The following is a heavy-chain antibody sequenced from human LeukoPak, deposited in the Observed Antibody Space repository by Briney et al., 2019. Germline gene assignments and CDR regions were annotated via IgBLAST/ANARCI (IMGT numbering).Heavy chain of an antibody. CDR2: IHYSGST. J-gene: IGHJ4*02. V-gene: IGHV4-59*01. CDR3: ARWGHFDTSGYFVVDY. D-gene: IGHD3-22*01. Sequence: SETLSLTCSISDGSISSYYWNWIRQSPGKGLEWIGHIHYSGSTHYNPSLQSRVSISIDTSKNHFSLKLRSVTAVDTAVYYCARWGHFDTSGYFVVDYWGQGALVTVSS. CDR1: DGSISSYY.